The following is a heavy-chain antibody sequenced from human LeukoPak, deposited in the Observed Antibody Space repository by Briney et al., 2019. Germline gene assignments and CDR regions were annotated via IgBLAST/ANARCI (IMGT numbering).Heavy chain of an antibody. CDR3: TKWSTSGSYYTE. Sequence: GGSLRLSCAASRFTFSSYAMSWVRQAPGKGLEWVSAISGSGGSTYYADSVKGRFTISRDNSKNTLYLQMNSLRAEDTAVYYCTKWSTSGSYYTEWGQGTLVIVSS. J-gene: IGHJ4*02. D-gene: IGHD3-10*01. V-gene: IGHV3-23*01. CDR1: RFTFSSYA. CDR2: ISGSGGST.